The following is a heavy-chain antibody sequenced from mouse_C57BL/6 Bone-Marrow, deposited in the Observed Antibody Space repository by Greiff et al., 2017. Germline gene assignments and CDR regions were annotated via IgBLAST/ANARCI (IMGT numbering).Heavy chain of an antibody. J-gene: IGHJ1*03. D-gene: IGHD4-1*01. CDR2: INPSSGYT. Sequence: QVQLKQSGAELAKPGASVKLSCKASGYTFTSYWMHWVKQRPGQGLEWIGYINPSSGYTKYNQKFKDKATWTADKSSSTAYMQLSSLTYEDSAVYYCARSKPANWDVRGYFDVWGTGTTVTVSS. CDR3: ARSKPANWDVRGYFDV. CDR1: GYTFTSYW. V-gene: IGHV1-7*01.